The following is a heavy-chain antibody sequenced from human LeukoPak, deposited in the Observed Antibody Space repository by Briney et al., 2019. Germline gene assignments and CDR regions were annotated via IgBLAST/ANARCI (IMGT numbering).Heavy chain of an antibody. J-gene: IGHJ6*02. V-gene: IGHV4-59*01. CDR2: IYYSGST. CDR3: AREVYSSGWYFYGMDV. Sequence: SETLSLTCAVYGGSFSGYYWSWIRQPPGKGLEWIGYIYYSGSTNYNPSLKSRVTISVDTSKNQFSLKLSSVTAADTAVYYCAREVYSSGWYFYGMDVWGQGTTVTVSS. CDR1: GGSFSGYY. D-gene: IGHD6-19*01.